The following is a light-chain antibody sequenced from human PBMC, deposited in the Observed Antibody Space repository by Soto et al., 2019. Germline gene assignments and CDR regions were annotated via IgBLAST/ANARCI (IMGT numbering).Light chain of an antibody. CDR2: DVT. CDR1: SSDVGGYNY. CDR3: SSYTSSSTYV. J-gene: IGLJ1*01. Sequence: QSALTQPASVSGSPGQSIAISCTGTSSDVGGYNYVSWYQQHPGKAPKLIIYDVTNRPSGVSNRFSGSKSGNTASLTISGLQAEDEADYYCSSYTSSSTYVFGTGTKVPS. V-gene: IGLV2-14*01.